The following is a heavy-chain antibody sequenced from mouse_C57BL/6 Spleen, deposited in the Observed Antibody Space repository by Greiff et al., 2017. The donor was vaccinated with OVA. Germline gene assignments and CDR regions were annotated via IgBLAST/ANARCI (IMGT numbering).Heavy chain of an antibody. V-gene: IGHV1-82*01. CDR3: ARGEDGYYVPWFAY. CDR1: GYAFSSSW. CDR2: IYPGDGDT. Sequence: QVQLQQSGPELVKPGASVKISCMASGYAFSSSWMNWVKQRPGKGLEWIGRIYPGDGDTNYNGKFKGKATLTADTSSSTAYMQLSSLTSEDSAVYFGARGEDGYYVPWFAYWGQGTLVTVSA. D-gene: IGHD2-3*01. J-gene: IGHJ3*01.